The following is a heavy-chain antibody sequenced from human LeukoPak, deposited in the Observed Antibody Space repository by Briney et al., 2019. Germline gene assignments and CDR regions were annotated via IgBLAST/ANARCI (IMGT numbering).Heavy chain of an antibody. Sequence: GESLKISCKGSGYSFTGYWISWVRQMPGKGLEWMGRIDPSDSYTNYSPSFQGHVTISADKSISTAYLQWSSLKASDTAMYYCARHPGPIVVVPAAYWFDPWGQGTLVTVSS. CDR2: IDPSDSYT. D-gene: IGHD2-2*01. CDR1: GYSFTGYW. V-gene: IGHV5-10-1*01. CDR3: ARHPGPIVVVPAAYWFDP. J-gene: IGHJ5*02.